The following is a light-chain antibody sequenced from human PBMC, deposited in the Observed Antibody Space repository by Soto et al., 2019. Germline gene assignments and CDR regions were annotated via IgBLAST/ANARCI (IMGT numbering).Light chain of an antibody. CDR2: EVI. CDR3: QTFDSSLTISWV. Sequence: QSALTQPASVSGSPGQSITISCTGTEVGAHRFVSWYQQVPGTAPKLLIYEVIKRPSGISPRFSGSRAGNTASLTISGLQADDEADYFCQTFDSSLTISWVFGGGTKLTVL. J-gene: IGLJ3*02. V-gene: IGLV2-14*01. CDR1: EVGAHRF.